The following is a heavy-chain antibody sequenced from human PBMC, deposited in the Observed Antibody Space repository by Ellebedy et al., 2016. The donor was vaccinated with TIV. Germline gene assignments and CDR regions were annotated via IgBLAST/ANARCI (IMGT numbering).Heavy chain of an antibody. CDR3: AKGIAVVPAAIMYGKDV. V-gene: IGHV3-23*01. CDR1: GFTFSSYA. J-gene: IGHJ6*02. CDR2: ISGSGGST. Sequence: PGGSLRLSCAASGFTFSSYAMSWVRQAPGKGLEWVSAISGSGGSTYYADSVKGRFTISRDNSKNTLYLQMNSLRAEDTAVYYCAKGIAVVPAAIMYGKDVWGQGTAVTVSS. D-gene: IGHD2-2*01.